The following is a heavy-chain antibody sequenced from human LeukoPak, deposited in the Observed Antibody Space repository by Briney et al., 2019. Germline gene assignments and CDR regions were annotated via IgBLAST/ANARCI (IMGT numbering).Heavy chain of an antibody. V-gene: IGHV5-51*01. CDR1: GYSFTSYW. Sequence: GESMKISCKGSGYSFTSYWIGWVRQMPGKGLEWMGIIYPGDSDTRYSPSFQGQVTISADKSIITAYLQWSSLKASDTAMYYCARTVYYDSSGYYFFDYWGQGTLVTVSS. CDR3: ARTVYYDSSGYYFFDY. J-gene: IGHJ4*02. D-gene: IGHD3-22*01. CDR2: IYPGDSDT.